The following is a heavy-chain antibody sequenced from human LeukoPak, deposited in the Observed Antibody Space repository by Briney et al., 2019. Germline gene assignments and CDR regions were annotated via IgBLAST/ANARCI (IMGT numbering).Heavy chain of an antibody. CDR3: ARATYYDFWSGYQNWFDP. Sequence: PSETLSLTCTVSGGSISSYYWSWIRQPPGKGLEWIGYIYYSGSTNYNPSLKSRVTISVDTSKNQFSLKLSSVTAADTAVYYCARATYYDFWSGYQNWFDPWGQGTLVTVSS. CDR1: GGSISSYY. D-gene: IGHD3-3*01. V-gene: IGHV4-59*01. J-gene: IGHJ5*02. CDR2: IYYSGST.